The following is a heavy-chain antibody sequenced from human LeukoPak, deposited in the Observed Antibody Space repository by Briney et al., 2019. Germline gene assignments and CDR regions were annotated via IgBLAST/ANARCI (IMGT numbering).Heavy chain of an antibody. CDR1: GGSISSYY. J-gene: IGHJ4*02. Sequence: SETLSLTCTVSGGSISSYYWSWIRQPAGKGLEWIGRIYTSGSTNYNPSLTSRVTMSVDTSKNQFSLKLSSVTAADTAVYYCARDQYYYGSGSYGLDYWGQGTLVTVSS. V-gene: IGHV4-4*07. CDR2: IYTSGST. CDR3: ARDQYYYGSGSYGLDY. D-gene: IGHD3-10*01.